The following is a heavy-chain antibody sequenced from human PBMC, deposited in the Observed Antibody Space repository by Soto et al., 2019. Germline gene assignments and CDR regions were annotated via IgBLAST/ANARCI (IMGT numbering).Heavy chain of an antibody. V-gene: IGHV1-69*02. J-gene: IGHJ4*02. CDR3: ARGIAAGTDY. CDR1: GDTLTSYT. Sequence: QVHLVQSGAEVKKPGSSVKVSCRASGDTLTSYTISWVRQAPEQGLEWMGWIIPILDMPIYAQKFQGRVTITAEKSTSTVYMELSSLRSDDTAVYYWARGIAAGTDYWGQGTLVTVSS. CDR2: IIPILDMP. D-gene: IGHD6-13*01.